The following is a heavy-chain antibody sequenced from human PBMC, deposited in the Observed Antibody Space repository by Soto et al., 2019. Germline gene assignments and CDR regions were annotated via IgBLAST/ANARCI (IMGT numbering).Heavy chain of an antibody. CDR3: ARVYFDSGHGYDL. J-gene: IGHJ5*02. V-gene: IGHV5-51*01. Sequence: PGESLKISCKGPGHLFNSHWIGWVRQTPGKGLEWMGLIFTRDSETKTSPSFQGHVSFSVDNSINTVYLQWTSLKTTDTGIYFCARVYFDSGHGYDLWGQGTLVTVSS. CDR1: GHLFNSHW. CDR2: IFTRDSET. D-gene: IGHD3-10*01.